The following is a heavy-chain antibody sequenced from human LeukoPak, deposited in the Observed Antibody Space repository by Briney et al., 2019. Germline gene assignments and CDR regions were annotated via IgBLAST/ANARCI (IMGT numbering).Heavy chain of an antibody. CDR2: IKQDGSEK. CDR3: ARGYYDFWSGYYKNAFDI. Sequence: ETLSLTCTVSGGSISSGGYYWSWVRQAPGKGLEWVANIKQDGSEKYYVDSVKGRFTISRDNAKNSLYLQMNSLRAEDTAVYYCARGYYDFWSGYYKNAFDIWGQGTMVTASS. V-gene: IGHV3-7*01. D-gene: IGHD3-3*01. J-gene: IGHJ3*02. CDR1: GGSISSGGYY.